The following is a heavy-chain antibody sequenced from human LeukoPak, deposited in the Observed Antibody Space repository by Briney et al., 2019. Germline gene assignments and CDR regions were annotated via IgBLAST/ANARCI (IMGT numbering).Heavy chain of an antibody. CDR3: ARHLGGGIYFDY. CDR1: GASITGHY. Sequence: SETLSLTCTASGASITGHYWSWIRQPPGKGREWIGFIYYSGTTNYNPSLKSRVTISVDTSKNQFSLTLSSVTAADTAVYYCARHLGGGIYFDYWGQGTLVTVSS. J-gene: IGHJ4*02. CDR2: IYYSGTT. D-gene: IGHD3-16*01. V-gene: IGHV4-59*08.